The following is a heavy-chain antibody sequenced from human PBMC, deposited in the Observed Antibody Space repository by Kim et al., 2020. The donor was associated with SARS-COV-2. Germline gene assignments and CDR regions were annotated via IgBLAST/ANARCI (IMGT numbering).Heavy chain of an antibody. V-gene: IGHV3-33*05. CDR2: ISYDGSNK. J-gene: IGHJ4*02. D-gene: IGHD6-13*01. CDR3: ARVGAAAGTAGGPFDY. CDR1: GFTFSSYG. Sequence: GGSLRLSCAASGFTFSSYGMHWVRQAPGKGLEWVAVISYDGSNKYYADSVKGRFTISRDNSKNTLYLQMNSLRAEDTAVYYCARVGAAAGTAGGPFDYRGQGTLVTVSS.